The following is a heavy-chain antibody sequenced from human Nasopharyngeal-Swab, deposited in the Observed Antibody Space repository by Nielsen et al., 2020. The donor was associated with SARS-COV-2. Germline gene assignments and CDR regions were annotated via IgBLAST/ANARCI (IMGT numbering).Heavy chain of an antibody. CDR2: ISSSSSYI. V-gene: IGHV3-21*04. J-gene: IGHJ6*02. D-gene: IGHD2-21*02. CDR1: GFTFSSYS. Sequence: GGSLRLSCAASGFTFSSYSMNWVRQAPGKGLEWVSSISSSSSYIYYADSVKGRFTISRDNAKNSLYLQMNSLRAEDTALYYCAREEAYDGGNDYSYYYYGMDVWGQGTTVTVSS. CDR3: AREEAYDGGNDYSYYYYGMDV.